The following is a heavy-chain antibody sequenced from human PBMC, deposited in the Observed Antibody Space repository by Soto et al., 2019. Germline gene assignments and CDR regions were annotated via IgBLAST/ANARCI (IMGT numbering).Heavy chain of an antibody. J-gene: IGHJ6*02. Sequence: PGGSLRLSCSASVFIFSNYNMYWFRHARVKVLEWVSYISSSSSYIYYADSVRGRFTISRDNARNSLLLQMNSLRDEDTAVYYCARGDNWSHDYNYDMDVWGQGTTVTVSS. V-gene: IGHV3-48*02. D-gene: IGHD1-20*01. CDR1: VFIFSNYN. CDR2: ISSSSSYI. CDR3: ARGDNWSHDYNYDMDV.